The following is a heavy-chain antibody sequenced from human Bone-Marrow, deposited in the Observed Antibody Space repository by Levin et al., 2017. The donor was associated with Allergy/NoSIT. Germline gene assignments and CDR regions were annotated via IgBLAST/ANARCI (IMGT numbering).Heavy chain of an antibody. CDR2: IDPSDSYT. Sequence: KVSCKGSGYSFTSYWISWVRQMPGKGLEWMGRIDPSDSYTNYSPSFQGHVTISADKSISTAYLQWSSLKASDTAMYYCARWGYCSSTSCSNWFDPWGQGTLVTVSS. J-gene: IGHJ5*02. CDR1: GYSFTSYW. D-gene: IGHD2-2*01. V-gene: IGHV5-10-1*01. CDR3: ARWGYCSSTSCSNWFDP.